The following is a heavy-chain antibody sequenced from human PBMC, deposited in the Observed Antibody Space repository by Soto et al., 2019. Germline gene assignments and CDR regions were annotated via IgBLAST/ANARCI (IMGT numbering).Heavy chain of an antibody. CDR2: IKEDGSEK. Sequence: RRLSCAASGFTFSNYWMTWVRQAPGKGLEWVAYIKEDGSEKHYVDSVKGRFTISRDNAKNSLYLQMNSLRVEDTAVYFCSRDVVVGAKALNYWGQGALVTVSS. J-gene: IGHJ4*02. CDR3: SRDVVVGAKALNY. D-gene: IGHD2-15*01. V-gene: IGHV3-7*01. CDR1: GFTFSNYW.